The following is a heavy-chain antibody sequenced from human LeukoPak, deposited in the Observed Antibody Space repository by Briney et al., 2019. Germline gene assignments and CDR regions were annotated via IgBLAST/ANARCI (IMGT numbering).Heavy chain of an antibody. CDR3: AAPDYPGRFDP. Sequence: SETLSLTCAVSGGSISSSNWWSWVRQPPGKGLEWIGEIYHSGSTNYNPSLKSRVTISVDKSKNQFSPKLSSVTAADTAVYYCAAPDYPGRFDPWGQGTLVTVSS. CDR2: IYHSGST. CDR1: GGSISSSNW. D-gene: IGHD4-11*01. J-gene: IGHJ5*02. V-gene: IGHV4-4*02.